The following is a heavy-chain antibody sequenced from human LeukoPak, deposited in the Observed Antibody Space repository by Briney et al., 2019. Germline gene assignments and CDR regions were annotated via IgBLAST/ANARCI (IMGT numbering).Heavy chain of an antibody. CDR3: ARDLPTVTDFGYFDY. J-gene: IGHJ4*02. Sequence: SETLSLTCTVSGGSISSGDYYWSWIRQPPGKGLEWIGYIYYSGSTYYNPSLKSRVTISVDTSKNQFSLKLSSVTAADTAVCYCARDLPTVTDFGYFDYWGQGTLVTVSS. CDR2: IYYSGST. CDR1: GGSISSGDYY. V-gene: IGHV4-30-4*01. D-gene: IGHD4-17*01.